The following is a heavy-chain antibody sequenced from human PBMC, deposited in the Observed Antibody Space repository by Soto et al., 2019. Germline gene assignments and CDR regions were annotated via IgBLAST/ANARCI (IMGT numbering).Heavy chain of an antibody. CDR1: AGSISNYF. D-gene: IGHD3-3*01. CDR2: IDNSGST. J-gene: IGHJ4*02. V-gene: IGHV4-4*07. Sequence: PSETLSLTCTVSAGSISNYFCNWIRQPAGKGLEWIGRIDNSGSTNYNPSLKSRVTMSSDTSRNQFSLKLNSATAADTAVYYCARGGQDFWSGPFDYWGQGALVTVSS. CDR3: ARGGQDFWSGPFDY.